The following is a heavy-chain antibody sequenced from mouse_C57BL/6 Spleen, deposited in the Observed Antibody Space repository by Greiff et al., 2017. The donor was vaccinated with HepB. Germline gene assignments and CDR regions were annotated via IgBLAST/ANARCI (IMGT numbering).Heavy chain of an antibody. J-gene: IGHJ4*01. D-gene: IGHD1-1*01. CDR3: ARRTVVATEAMDY. CDR2: IYPSDSET. CDR1: GYTFTSYW. V-gene: IGHV1-61*01. Sequence: VQLQQPGAELVRPGSSVKLSCKASGYTFTSYWMDWVKQRPGQGLEWIGNIYPSDSETHYNQKFKDKATLTVDKSSSTAYMQLSSLTSEDSAVYYCARRTVVATEAMDYWGQGTSVTVSS.